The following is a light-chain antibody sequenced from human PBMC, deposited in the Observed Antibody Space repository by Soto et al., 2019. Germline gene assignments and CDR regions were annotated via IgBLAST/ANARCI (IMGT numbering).Light chain of an antibody. CDR1: QGIYNY. J-gene: IGKJ3*01. V-gene: IGKV1-27*01. CDR3: QEFNNVPFT. CDR2: AAS. Sequence: DIQMTQSPSSLSASVGDRVTITCRASQGIYNYLAWYQQKPGKVPKLLMFAASTLQSGVPSRFSVSGSGTDFTLTISSQHPEDVATYYSQEFNNVPFTFGPGTTVDL.